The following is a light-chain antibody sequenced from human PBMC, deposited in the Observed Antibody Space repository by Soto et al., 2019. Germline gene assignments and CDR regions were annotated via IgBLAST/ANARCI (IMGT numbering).Light chain of an antibody. J-gene: IGKJ4*01. V-gene: IGKV1-13*02. CDR1: QDIGSA. CDR2: DAS. CDR3: QQFNGFPLT. Sequence: IQLTQSPSSLSASVGDRVTITCRAGQDIGSALAWYQQRPGKAPKLLLYDASNLEAGVPSRFSGSGSATDFTLTITSLRPEDFATYYCQQFNGFPLTFGVGTKVQIK.